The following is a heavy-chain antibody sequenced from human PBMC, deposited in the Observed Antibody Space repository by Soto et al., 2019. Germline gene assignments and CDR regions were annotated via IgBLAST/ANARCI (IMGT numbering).Heavy chain of an antibody. CDR3: ARVYSPQYSSGWYNHFAY. D-gene: IGHD6-19*01. CDR2: ISYDGNNK. Sequence: GGSLRLSCAASGFILSDYTIHWVRQAPGKGLECVAVISYDGNNKYYADSVKGRFTISRDTSKNTLFLQMNSLRAEDTAVYYCARVYSPQYSSGWYNHFAYWGQGTLVTVSS. CDR1: GFILSDYT. V-gene: IGHV3-30-3*01. J-gene: IGHJ4*02.